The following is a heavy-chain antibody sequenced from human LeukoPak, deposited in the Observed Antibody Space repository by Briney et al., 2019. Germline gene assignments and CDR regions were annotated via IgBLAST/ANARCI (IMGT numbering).Heavy chain of an antibody. Sequence: SETLSLTCTVSGGSISSYYWSWIRQPPGKGLEWIGYIYYSGSTNYNPSLKSRVTISVDTSKNQFSLKLSSVTAADTAVYYCARVRGSYHWFDPWGQGTLVTVSS. D-gene: IGHD1-26*01. V-gene: IGHV4-59*12. J-gene: IGHJ5*02. CDR1: GGSISSYY. CDR3: ARVRGSYHWFDP. CDR2: IYYSGST.